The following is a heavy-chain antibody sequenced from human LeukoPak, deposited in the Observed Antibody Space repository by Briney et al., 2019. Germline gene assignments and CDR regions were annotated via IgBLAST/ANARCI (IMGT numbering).Heavy chain of an antibody. Sequence: FTSXXMHWVRQAPGQGLEWMGLINPSGGSTSYAQKFQGRVTMTRDTSTSTVYMELSSLRSEDTAVYYCGLAAAVNWGQGTLVTVSS. CDR1: FTSXX. CDR2: INPSGGST. V-gene: IGHV1-46*01. D-gene: IGHD6-13*01. CDR3: GLAAAVN. J-gene: IGHJ4*02.